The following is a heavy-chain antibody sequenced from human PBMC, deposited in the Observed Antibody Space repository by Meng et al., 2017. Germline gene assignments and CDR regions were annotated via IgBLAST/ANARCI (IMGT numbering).Heavy chain of an antibody. V-gene: IGHV1-8*02. Sequence: QLVQAGAEGKRTGSAVKASCKASGGTFSSYTISWVRQAPGQGLEGMGRMKPNSGNAGYAQKFQGRVTMTRYTYISTAYMELSSLRSEDTAVYYCASGPKRWSGFDYWGQGTLVTVSS. CDR2: MKPNSGNA. CDR3: ASGPKRWSGFDY. D-gene: IGHD5-18*01. CDR1: GGTFSSYT. J-gene: IGHJ4*02.